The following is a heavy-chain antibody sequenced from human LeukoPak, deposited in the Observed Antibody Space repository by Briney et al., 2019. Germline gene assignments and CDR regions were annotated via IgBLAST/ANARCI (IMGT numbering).Heavy chain of an antibody. D-gene: IGHD3-9*01. Sequence: ASVKVSCKASGYTFIGYYMHWVRQAPGQGLEWMGWINPNSGGTNYAQKFQGRVTMTRDTSISTAYMELSRLRSDDTAVYYCARVRPYYDILTGHNWFDPWGQGTLVTVSS. CDR2: INPNSGGT. V-gene: IGHV1-2*02. J-gene: IGHJ5*02. CDR3: ARVRPYYDILTGHNWFDP. CDR1: GYTFIGYY.